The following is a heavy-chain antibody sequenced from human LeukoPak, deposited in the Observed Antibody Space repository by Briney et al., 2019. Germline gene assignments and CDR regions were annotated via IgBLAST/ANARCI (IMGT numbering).Heavy chain of an antibody. D-gene: IGHD4-23*01. V-gene: IGHV4-31*03. J-gene: IGHJ4*02. CDR3: ARVIRWGPYGGNDY. CDR2: IYYSGST. Sequence: SETLSLTCTVSGGSISCGGYSWSWIRQHPGKGLEWIGYIYYSGSTYYNPSLKSRVTISVDTSKNQFSLKLSSVTAADTAVYYCARVIRWGPYGGNDYWGQGTLVTVSS. CDR1: GGSISCGGYS.